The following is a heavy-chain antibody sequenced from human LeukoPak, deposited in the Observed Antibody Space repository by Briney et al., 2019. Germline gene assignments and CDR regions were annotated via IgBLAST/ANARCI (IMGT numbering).Heavy chain of an antibody. CDR1: GFRFTSYW. Sequence: GAALKISCTGAGFRFTSYWIGWVRPMPGQGLEWRGIISPGKCDARYRRSVQGEVSISANKSINAAYLQWISLKASDTAMYYCARRNMYGSGSYYLNWFDPWGQGTLVTVSS. CDR3: ARRNMYGSGSYYLNWFDP. J-gene: IGHJ5*02. CDR2: ISPGKCDA. V-gene: IGHV5-51*01. D-gene: IGHD3-10*01.